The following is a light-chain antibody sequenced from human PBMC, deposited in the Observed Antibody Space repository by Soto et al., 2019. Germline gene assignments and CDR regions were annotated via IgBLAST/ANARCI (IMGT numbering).Light chain of an antibody. J-gene: IGKJ1*01. CDR2: GAS. CDR3: LHYNNWPRWT. Sequence: EIVMTQSPATLSVSPGERATLSCRASQSVSSYLAWFQQKPCQAPRLLIYGASTRATGFPARFSGSGSVTEFTLTISGLQAEDFAVYYCLHYNNWPRWTFGQGTKVEVK. V-gene: IGKV3-15*01. CDR1: QSVSSY.